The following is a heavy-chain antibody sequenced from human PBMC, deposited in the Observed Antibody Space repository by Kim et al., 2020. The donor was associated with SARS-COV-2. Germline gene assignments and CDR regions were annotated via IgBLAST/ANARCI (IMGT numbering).Heavy chain of an antibody. D-gene: IGHD2-2*01. J-gene: IGHJ4*02. V-gene: IGHV3-48*03. CDR3: ARDPYCSSSSCYSPDFDY. CDR2: ISSSGSTI. CDR1: GFTFSSYE. Sequence: GGSLRLSCAASGFTFSSYEMNWVRQAPGKGLEWDSYISSSGSTIYYADSVKGRFTISRDNAENSLYLRMNSLRAEDTAVYYCARDPYCSSSSCYSPDFDYWGQGTRVTVSS.